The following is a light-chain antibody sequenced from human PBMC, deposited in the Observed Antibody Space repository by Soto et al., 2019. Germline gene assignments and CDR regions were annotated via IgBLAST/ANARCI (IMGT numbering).Light chain of an antibody. CDR2: DAS. CDR3: QQKT. Sequence: EIVLTQSPATLSLSPGERATLSCRASQSVSTSLAWYQQKPGQAPRLLIYDASSRATGIPARFSGSGSGTDFTLTISSLEPEDFAVYYCQQKTFGPGTTVDIK. J-gene: IGKJ3*01. CDR1: QSVSTS. V-gene: IGKV3-11*01.